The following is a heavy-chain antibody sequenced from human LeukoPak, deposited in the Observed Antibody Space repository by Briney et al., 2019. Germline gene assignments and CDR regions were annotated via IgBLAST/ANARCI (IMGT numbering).Heavy chain of an antibody. Sequence: PGGSLRLSCAASGLTFSIYSMNWVRQAPGKGLEWVSSISSSSSHKYYADSVKGRFTISRDNAKNSLYLQMNSLRAEDTAVYYCARDLKPLITIFGVAPDAFDIWGQGTMVTVSS. CDR3: ARDLKPLITIFGVAPDAFDI. D-gene: IGHD3-3*01. CDR1: GLTFSIYS. V-gene: IGHV3-21*01. CDR2: ISSSSSHK. J-gene: IGHJ3*02.